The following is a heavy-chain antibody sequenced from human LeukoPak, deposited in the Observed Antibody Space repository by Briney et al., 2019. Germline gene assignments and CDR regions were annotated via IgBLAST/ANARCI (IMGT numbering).Heavy chain of an antibody. J-gene: IGHJ6*02. Sequence: SETLSLTCTVSGGSISSYYWSWIRQPPGKGLEWIGYIYYSGSTNYNPSLKSRVTISVDTSKNQFSLKLSSVTAADTAVYYCARSGRKAPPKYYYYGMDVWGQGTTVTVSS. CDR2: IYYSGST. CDR3: ARSGRKAPPKYYYYGMDV. D-gene: IGHD1-26*01. CDR1: GGSISSYY. V-gene: IGHV4-59*01.